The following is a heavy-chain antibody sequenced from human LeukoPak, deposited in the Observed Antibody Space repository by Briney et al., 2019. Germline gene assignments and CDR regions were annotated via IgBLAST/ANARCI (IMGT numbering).Heavy chain of an antibody. CDR2: ISYDGSNK. J-gene: IGHJ5*02. V-gene: IGHV3-30*18. D-gene: IGHD6-13*01. Sequence: GRSLRLSCAASGFTFSSYGMHWVRQAPGKGLEWVAVISYDGSNKYYADSVKGRFTISRDNSKNTLYLQMNSLRAEDTAVYYCAKGLLGSSGLNCFAPWGEACLVTVSS. CDR1: GFTFSSYG. CDR3: AKGLLGSSGLNCFAP.